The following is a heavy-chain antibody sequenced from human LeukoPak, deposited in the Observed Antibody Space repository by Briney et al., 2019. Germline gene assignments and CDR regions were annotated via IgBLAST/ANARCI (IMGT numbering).Heavy chain of an antibody. CDR2: TYYRSKWYN. J-gene: IGHJ4*02. CDR3: ARSDSGYVDY. V-gene: IGHV6-1*01. CDR1: GDSVASYSAA. D-gene: IGHD2-15*01. Sequence: SQTLSLTCAISGDSVASYSAAWNWIRQSPSRGLEWLGRTYYRSKWYNHYSLSVKSRLTINADTSKNQYSLQLNSVTPEDTAVYYCARSDSGYVDYWGQGTLVTVSP.